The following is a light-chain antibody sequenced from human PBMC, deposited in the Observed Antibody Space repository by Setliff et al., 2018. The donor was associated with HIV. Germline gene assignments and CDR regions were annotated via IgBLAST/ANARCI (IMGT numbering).Light chain of an antibody. CDR2: DNS. CDR3: GAWGGNLNAYV. V-gene: IGLV1-51*01. Sequence: SVLTQTPSVSAAPRQRVTISCSGVTSNIGSNSLSWYRQSPGTAPKLLIFDNSKRASGIPNRFSGSKSGTSATLSITGLQTGDEATYYCGAWGGNLNAYVFGAGTKVTVL. J-gene: IGLJ1*01. CDR1: TSNIGSNS.